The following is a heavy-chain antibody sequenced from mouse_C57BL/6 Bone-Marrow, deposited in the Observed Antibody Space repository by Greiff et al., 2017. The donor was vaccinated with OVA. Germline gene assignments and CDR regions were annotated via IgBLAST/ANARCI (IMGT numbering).Heavy chain of an antibody. CDR1: GFTFSSYA. CDR2: ISDGGSST. V-gene: IGHV5-4*01. CDR3: ARDKAMDY. J-gene: IGHJ4*01. Sequence: DVMLVESGGGLVKPGGSLKLSCAASGFTFSSYAMSWVRQTPEKRLEWVATISDGGSSTYYPDNVKGRFTISRDNAKNNLYLQMSHLKSEDTAMYYCARDKAMDYWGQGTSVTVSS.